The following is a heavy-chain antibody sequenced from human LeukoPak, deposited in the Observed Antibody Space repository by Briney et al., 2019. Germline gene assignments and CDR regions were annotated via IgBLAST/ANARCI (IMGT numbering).Heavy chain of an antibody. Sequence: GQSLRLSCSASGFTFVGCSMHWARQSPGKGLEWISLVSWDGLRTFYAGSVKGRFTVSRDNRKNFVYLEMNRLRPDDTALYYWAKGLGTGIDYWGQGTLVT. CDR3: AKGLGTGIDY. CDR1: GFTFVGCS. J-gene: IGHJ4*02. V-gene: IGHV3-43*01. D-gene: IGHD3-10*01. CDR2: VSWDGLRT.